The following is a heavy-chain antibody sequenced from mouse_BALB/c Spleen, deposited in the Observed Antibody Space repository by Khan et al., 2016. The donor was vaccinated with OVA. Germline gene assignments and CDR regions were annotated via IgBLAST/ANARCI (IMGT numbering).Heavy chain of an antibody. CDR1: GYTFTTYY. CDR3: ARSSLYATGAMDY. V-gene: IGHV1S56*01. Sequence: QVQLKQSGPELVKPGASVRISCKASGYTFTTYYIRWMKQRPGQGLAWIGWIHPGNVNTKYSVKFKDKATLNAGKSSSTAYMHLRSLTSEDSAVYFCARSSLYATGAMDYWGQGTSGTVSS. D-gene: IGHD1-1*01. CDR2: IHPGNVNT. J-gene: IGHJ4*01.